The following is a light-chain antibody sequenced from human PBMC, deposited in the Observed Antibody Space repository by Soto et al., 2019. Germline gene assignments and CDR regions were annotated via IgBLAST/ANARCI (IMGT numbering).Light chain of an antibody. Sequence: DIQLTQSPSFLSASVEDRVPISCRASSDISSSLAWYQQKPGKPPNLLIYASSTLQTGVPSRFIGCGSGRNFTLTISCLPIGDVATYFCKQLRHSPYAFCQGTKLEI. CDR1: SDISSS. CDR2: ASS. J-gene: IGKJ2*01. CDR3: KQLRHSPYA. V-gene: IGKV1-9*01.